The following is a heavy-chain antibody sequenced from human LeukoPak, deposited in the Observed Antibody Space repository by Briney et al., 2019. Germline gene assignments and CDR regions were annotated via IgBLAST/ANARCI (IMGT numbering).Heavy chain of an antibody. CDR1: GFTFSSYA. D-gene: IGHD3-16*01. J-gene: IGHJ3*02. Sequence: TGGSLRLSRAASGFTFSSYAMHWVRQAPGKGLEWVAVISYDGSNKYYADSVKGRFTISRDNSKNTLYLQMNSLRAEDTAVYYCARKSFVGGVPAFDIWGQGTMVTVSS. CDR2: ISYDGSNK. V-gene: IGHV3-30-3*01. CDR3: ARKSFVGGVPAFDI.